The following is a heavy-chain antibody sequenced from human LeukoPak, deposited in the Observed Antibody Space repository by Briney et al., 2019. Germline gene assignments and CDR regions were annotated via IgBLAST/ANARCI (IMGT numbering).Heavy chain of an antibody. CDR1: SGSISSSSYY. J-gene: IGHJ4*02. Sequence: SETLSLTCTVSSGSISSSSYYWGWIRQPPGKGLEWIGSIYYSGSTYYNPSLKSRVTISVDTSKNQFSLKLSSVTAADTAVYYCASHQGYCSGGSCYGGFDYWGQGTLVTVSS. D-gene: IGHD2-15*01. CDR2: IYYSGST. V-gene: IGHV4-39*01. CDR3: ASHQGYCSGGSCYGGFDY.